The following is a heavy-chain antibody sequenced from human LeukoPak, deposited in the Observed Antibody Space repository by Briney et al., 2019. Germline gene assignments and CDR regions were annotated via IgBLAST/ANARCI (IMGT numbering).Heavy chain of an antibody. D-gene: IGHD4-17*01. J-gene: IGHJ4*02. CDR3: ARGPSTGPDY. CDR1: GYTFTSYD. V-gene: IGHV1-8*01. Sequence: GASVKVSCKASGYTFTSYDINWVRQATGQGLEWMGWMNANSGNTVYAQKFQGRVTMTRNTSISTAYMELSSLRSEDTAIYYCARGPSTGPDYWGQGTLVTVSS. CDR2: MNANSGNT.